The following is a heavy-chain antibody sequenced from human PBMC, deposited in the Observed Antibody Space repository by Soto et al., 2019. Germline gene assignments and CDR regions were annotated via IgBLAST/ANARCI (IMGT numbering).Heavy chain of an antibody. J-gene: IGHJ4*02. Sequence: PGGSFRLSCAASGFTFSDYYMSWIRQAPGKGLEWVSYVSSSGSTIYYADSVKGRFTISRDNAKNSLYLQMNSLRAEDTAVYYCARRSVTIFGVVSPPLWGQGTLVTSPQ. V-gene: IGHV3-11*01. CDR1: GFTFSDYY. CDR2: VSSSGSTI. D-gene: IGHD3-3*01. CDR3: ARRSVTIFGVVSPPL.